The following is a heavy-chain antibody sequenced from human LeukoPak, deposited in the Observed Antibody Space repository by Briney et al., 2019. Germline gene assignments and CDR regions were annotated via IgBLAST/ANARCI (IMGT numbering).Heavy chain of an antibody. V-gene: IGHV3-74*01. CDR2: INSDGSST. CDR3: ARGALLWFGDRMEYYFDY. Sequence: GGSLRLSCEASGFTFSVSWMHWVRQAPGKGLVWVSRINSDGSSTSYADSVKGRFTISRDNAKNTLYLQMNSLRAEDTAVYYCARGALLWFGDRMEYYFDYWGQGTLLTVSS. D-gene: IGHD3-10*01. CDR1: GFTFSVSW. J-gene: IGHJ4*02.